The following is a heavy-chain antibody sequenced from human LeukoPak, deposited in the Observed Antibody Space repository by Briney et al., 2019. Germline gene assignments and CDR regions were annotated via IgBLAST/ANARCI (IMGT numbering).Heavy chain of an antibody. V-gene: IGHV3-21*01. J-gene: IGHJ4*02. Sequence: GGSLRLSCAASGFTFSSYSMNWVRQAPGKGLEWVSSISSSSSTYIHYADALKGRFTISRDNAKNSLFLQTNSLRAEDTAVYYCARKGATTSASHFDYWGQGTLVTVSS. CDR2: ISSSSSTYI. CDR1: GFTFSSYS. CDR3: ARKGATTSASHFDY. D-gene: IGHD1-26*01.